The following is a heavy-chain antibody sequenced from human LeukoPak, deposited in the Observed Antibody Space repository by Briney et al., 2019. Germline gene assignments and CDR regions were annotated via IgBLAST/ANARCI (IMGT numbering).Heavy chain of an antibody. D-gene: IGHD3-16*01. Sequence: PGRSLRLSCAASGFTFDDYAMHWVRQAPGKGLEWVSGISWNSGSIGYADSVKGRFTISRGNAKNSLYLQMNSLRAEDMALYYCAKGGLDDAFDIWGQGTMVTVSS. CDR1: GFTFDDYA. CDR2: ISWNSGSI. J-gene: IGHJ3*02. V-gene: IGHV3-9*03. CDR3: AKGGLDDAFDI.